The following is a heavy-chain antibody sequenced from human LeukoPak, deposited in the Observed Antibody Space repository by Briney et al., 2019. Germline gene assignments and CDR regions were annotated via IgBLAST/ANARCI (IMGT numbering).Heavy chain of an antibody. Sequence: ASVKVSCKASGGTFSSYAISWVRQAPGQGLEWMGGIIPIFGTANYAQKFQGRVTITADESTSTAYMELSSLGSEDTAGYYCARDGPGGSSPSDYWGQGALVTVSS. CDR1: GGTFSSYA. CDR2: IIPIFGTA. J-gene: IGHJ4*02. V-gene: IGHV1-69*13. CDR3: ARDGPGGSSPSDY. D-gene: IGHD6-6*01.